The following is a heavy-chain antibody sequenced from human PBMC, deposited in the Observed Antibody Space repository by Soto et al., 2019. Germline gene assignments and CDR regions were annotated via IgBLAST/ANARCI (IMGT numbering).Heavy chain of an antibody. CDR2: IIPILGIA. V-gene: IGHV1-69*02. CDR3: ARASDRTVTTDFDY. CDR1: GGTFSSYT. D-gene: IGHD4-17*01. Sequence: QVQLVQSGAEVKKPGSSVKVSCKASGGTFSSYTISWVRQAPGQGLEWMGRIIPILGIANYAQKFQGRVTITADKSTSTAYRELSSLRSEDTAVYYCARASDRTVTTDFDYWGQGTLVTVSS. J-gene: IGHJ4*02.